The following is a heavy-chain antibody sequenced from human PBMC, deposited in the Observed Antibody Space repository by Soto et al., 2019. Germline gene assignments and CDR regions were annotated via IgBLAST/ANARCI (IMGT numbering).Heavy chain of an antibody. D-gene: IGHD6-19*01. J-gene: IGHJ4*02. CDR1: GFAFDDYT. Sequence: PGGSLRLSCAASGFAFDDYTMHLVRQAPGKGLEWVSLISWDGGSTYYADSVKGRFTISRDNSKNSLYLQMNSLRTEDTALYYCAKDILIAVAGTLPGYWGQGTLVTVSS. V-gene: IGHV3-43*01. CDR3: AKDILIAVAGTLPGY. CDR2: ISWDGGST.